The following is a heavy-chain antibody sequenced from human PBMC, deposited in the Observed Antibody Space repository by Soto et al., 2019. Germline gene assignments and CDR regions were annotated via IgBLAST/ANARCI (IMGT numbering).Heavy chain of an antibody. J-gene: IGHJ3*02. CDR2: ISCNSGSI. V-gene: IGHV3-9*01. CDR1: GFTFDDYA. Sequence: GGSLRLSCAASGFTFDDYAMHWVRQAPGKGLEWVSGISCNSGSIGYADSVKGRFTISRDNAKKSLYLRMNSLRAEDTALYYCANAFREYYDSSVEAFDIWGQGTMVTVSS. D-gene: IGHD3-22*01. CDR3: ANAFREYYDSSVEAFDI.